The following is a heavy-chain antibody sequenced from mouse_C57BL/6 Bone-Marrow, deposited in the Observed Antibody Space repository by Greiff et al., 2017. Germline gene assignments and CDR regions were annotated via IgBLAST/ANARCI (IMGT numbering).Heavy chain of an antibody. CDR2: IDPSDSET. Sequence: VQLQQPGAELVRPGSSVKLSCKASGYTFTSYWMHWVKQRPIQGLEWIGNIDPSDSETHYNQKFKDKATLTVDKSSSTAYMQLSSLTSEDSAVYYCARVDTRLRPYFDYWGQGTTLTVSA. J-gene: IGHJ2*01. D-gene: IGHD3-2*02. V-gene: IGHV1-52*01. CDR3: ARVDTRLRPYFDY. CDR1: GYTFTSYW.